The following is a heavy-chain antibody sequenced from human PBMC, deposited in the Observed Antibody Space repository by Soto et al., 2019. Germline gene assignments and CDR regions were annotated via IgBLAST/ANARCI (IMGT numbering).Heavy chain of an antibody. J-gene: IGHJ4*02. CDR3: ARVRFGDPFDF. Sequence: GASVKVSCKASGGTFKTHAYNWVRQAPGQGLEWVGGIFPIFGTSNYAQKFQGRVTITADESTSTVYLEVSSLRSEDTAVYYCARVRFGDPFDFWGQGTLVTVSS. V-gene: IGHV1-69*13. CDR2: IFPIFGTS. D-gene: IGHD2-21*02. CDR1: GGTFKTHA.